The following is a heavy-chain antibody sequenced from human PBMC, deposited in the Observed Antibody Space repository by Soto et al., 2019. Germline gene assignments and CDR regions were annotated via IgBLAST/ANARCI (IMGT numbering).Heavy chain of an antibody. Sequence: PGGSLRLSCAASGFTFSSYGMHGGRQAPGKGLEWVAVIWYDGSNKYYADSVKGRFTISRDNSKNTLYLQMNSLRAEDTAVYYCARDRNGCSGGSCYSVNYFDYWGQGTLVTVSS. CDR3: ARDRNGCSGGSCYSVNYFDY. V-gene: IGHV3-33*01. CDR2: IWYDGSNK. D-gene: IGHD2-15*01. J-gene: IGHJ4*02. CDR1: GFTFSSYG.